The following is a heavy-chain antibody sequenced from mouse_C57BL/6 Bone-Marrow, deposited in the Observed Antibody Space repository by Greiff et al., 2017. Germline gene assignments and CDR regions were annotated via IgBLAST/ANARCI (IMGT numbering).Heavy chain of an antibody. V-gene: IGHV1-15*01. CDR2: IDPETGGT. CDR1: GYTFTDYE. Sequence: VQLQQSGAELVRPGASVTLSCKASGYTFTDYEMHWVKQTPVHGLEWIGAIDPETGGTAYNQKFKGKAILTADKSSSTAYMELRSLTSEDSAVYYCTRCGGYYFDYWGQGTTLTVSS. J-gene: IGHJ2*01. CDR3: TRCGGYYFDY. D-gene: IGHD1-1*02.